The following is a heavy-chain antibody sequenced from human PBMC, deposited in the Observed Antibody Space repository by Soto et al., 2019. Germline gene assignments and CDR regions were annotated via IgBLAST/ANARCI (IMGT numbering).Heavy chain of an antibody. CDR1: GYTFTSYC. CDR2: ISAYNGNT. V-gene: IGHV1-18*04. Sequence: AASVKVSCKASGYTFTSYCISWVRQAPGQGLEWMGWISAYNGNTNYAQKLQGRVTMTTDASTSTAYMELRSLRSDDTAVYYCARDPKYNWNYVDYYYGMDVWGQGTTVTVSS. CDR3: ARDPKYNWNYVDYYYGMDV. J-gene: IGHJ6*02. D-gene: IGHD1-7*01.